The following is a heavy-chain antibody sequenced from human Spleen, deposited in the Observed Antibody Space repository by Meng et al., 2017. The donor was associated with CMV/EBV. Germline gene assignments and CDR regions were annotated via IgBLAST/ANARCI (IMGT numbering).Heavy chain of an antibody. J-gene: IGHJ4*02. CDR2: INPNSGGT. CDR3: ATDTSTWYPIPEY. V-gene: IGHV1-2*02. Sequence: ASVKVSCKASGYTFIDYYIHWVRQAPGQGLEWMGWINPNSGGTNYAQKFQGRVTMTRDMSITTAYMEVSSLRSDDTAVYYCATDTSTWYPIPEYWGQGTLVTVSS. CDR1: GYTFIDYY. D-gene: IGHD6-13*01.